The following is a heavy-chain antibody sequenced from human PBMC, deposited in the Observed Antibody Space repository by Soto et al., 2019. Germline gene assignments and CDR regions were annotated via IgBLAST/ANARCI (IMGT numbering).Heavy chain of an antibody. Sequence: GGSLRLSCAASGLTFSSYSMNWVRQAPGKGLEWVSSISSSSSYIYYADSVKGRFTISRDNAKNSLYLQMNSLRAEDTAVYYCARGVRGYFDLWGRGTLVTVSS. CDR3: ARGVRGYFDL. V-gene: IGHV3-21*01. J-gene: IGHJ2*01. CDR1: GLTFSSYS. D-gene: IGHD1-1*01. CDR2: ISSSSSYI.